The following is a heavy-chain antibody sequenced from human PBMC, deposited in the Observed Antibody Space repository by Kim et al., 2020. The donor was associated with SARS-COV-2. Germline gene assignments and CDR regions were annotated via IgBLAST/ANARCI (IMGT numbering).Heavy chain of an antibody. CDR1: GGSISSSSYY. V-gene: IGHV4-39*07. D-gene: IGHD3-10*01. J-gene: IGHJ4*02. Sequence: SETLSLTCTVSGGSISSSSYYWGWLRQSPGKGLEWIGSLYYTGSAYYNPSLKSRLTISVDTSKNQFSLKLSSVTAADTAVYYCARLSGAYYSDFDYWGQG. CDR2: LYYTGSA. CDR3: ARLSGAYYSDFDY.